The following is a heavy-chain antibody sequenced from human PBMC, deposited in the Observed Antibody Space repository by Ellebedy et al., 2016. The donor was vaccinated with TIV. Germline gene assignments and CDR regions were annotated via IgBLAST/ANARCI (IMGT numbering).Heavy chain of an antibody. CDR1: GGSISSYY. V-gene: IGHV4-59*01. CDR2: IYYSGST. D-gene: IGHD6-13*01. J-gene: IGHJ3*02. Sequence: SETLSLXCTVSGGSISSYYWSWIRQPPGKGLEWIGYIYYSGSTNYNPSLKSRVTISVDTSKNQFSLKLSSVTAADTAVYYCASGYSSSDAFDIWGQGTMVTVSS. CDR3: ASGYSSSDAFDI.